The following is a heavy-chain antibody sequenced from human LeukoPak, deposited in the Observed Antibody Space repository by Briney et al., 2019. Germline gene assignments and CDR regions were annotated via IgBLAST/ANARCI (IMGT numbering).Heavy chain of an antibody. D-gene: IGHD2-2*01. CDR1: GFTFSSYG. Sequence: PGRSLRLSCAASGFTFSSYGMHWVRQAPGKGLEWVAVISYGGSNKYYADSVKGRFTISRDNSKNTLYPQMNSLRAEDTAVYYCAKDHLMGCSSTSCGFDYWGQGTLVTVSS. V-gene: IGHV3-30*18. CDR3: AKDHLMGCSSTSCGFDY. CDR2: ISYGGSNK. J-gene: IGHJ4*02.